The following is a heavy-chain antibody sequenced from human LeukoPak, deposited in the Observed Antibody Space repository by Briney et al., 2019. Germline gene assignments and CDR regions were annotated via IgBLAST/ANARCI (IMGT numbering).Heavy chain of an antibody. J-gene: IGHJ4*02. CDR2: INHSGST. Sequence: PSQTLSLTCTVSGDSISSGDYYWSWIRQPAGKGLEWIGEINHSGSTNYNPSLKSRVTISVDTSKNQFSLKLSSVTAADTAVYYCARSMYSSSLVRFDYWGQGTLVTVSS. CDR1: GDSISSGDYY. V-gene: IGHV4-61*09. D-gene: IGHD6-13*01. CDR3: ARSMYSSSLVRFDY.